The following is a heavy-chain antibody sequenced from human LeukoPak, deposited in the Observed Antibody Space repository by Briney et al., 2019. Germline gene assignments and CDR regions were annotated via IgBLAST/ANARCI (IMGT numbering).Heavy chain of an antibody. Sequence: ASVKVSCKASGYTFTSYYMHWVRQAPGQGLEWMGIINPSGGSTSYAQKFQGRVTMTRDTSTSTVYMELSSLRSEDTAVYYCARESALDHGDSHAGACLDCWGQGTLVTVSS. J-gene: IGHJ4*02. CDR2: INPSGGST. CDR3: ARESALDHGDSHAGACLDC. CDR1: GYTFTSYY. V-gene: IGHV1-46*01. D-gene: IGHD4-17*01.